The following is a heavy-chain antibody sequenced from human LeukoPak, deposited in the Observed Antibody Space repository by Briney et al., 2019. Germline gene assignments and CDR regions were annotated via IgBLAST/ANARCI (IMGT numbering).Heavy chain of an antibody. D-gene: IGHD6-19*01. Sequence: SETLSLTCTVSGGSISSSSYYWGWIRQPPGKGLEWIGEINHSGSTNYNPSLKSRVTISVDTSKNQFSLKLSSVTAADTAVYYCASIAVAGTVIGYWGQGTLATVSS. CDR3: ASIAVAGTVIGY. CDR2: INHSGST. J-gene: IGHJ4*02. V-gene: IGHV4-39*07. CDR1: GGSISSSSYY.